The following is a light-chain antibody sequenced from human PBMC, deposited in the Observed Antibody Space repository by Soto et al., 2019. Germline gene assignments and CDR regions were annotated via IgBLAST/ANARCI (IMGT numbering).Light chain of an antibody. J-gene: IGKJ5*01. Sequence: EIVLTQSPATLSLSPGERATLSCRASQSVSSYLAWYQQKPGQAPRLLIYDASNRATGIPARFSGSGSGTDFTLTISSLEAEDFAVYYCQQRSSWPRITFGQGTRLEIK. CDR1: QSVSSY. V-gene: IGKV3-11*01. CDR2: DAS. CDR3: QQRSSWPRIT.